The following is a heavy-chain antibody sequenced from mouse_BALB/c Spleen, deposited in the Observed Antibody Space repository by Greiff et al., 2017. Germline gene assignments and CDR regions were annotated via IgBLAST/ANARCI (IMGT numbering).Heavy chain of an antibody. CDR3: ARKDYRSWFAY. Sequence: VQLKESGPGLVKPSQSLSLTCTVTGYSITSDYAWNWIRQFPGNKLEWMGYISYSGSTSYNPSLKSRISITRDTSKNQFFLQLNSVTTEDTATYYCARKDYRSWFAYWGQGTLVTVSA. CDR1: GYSITSDYA. J-gene: IGHJ3*01. CDR2: ISYSGST. V-gene: IGHV3-2*02. D-gene: IGHD2-12*01.